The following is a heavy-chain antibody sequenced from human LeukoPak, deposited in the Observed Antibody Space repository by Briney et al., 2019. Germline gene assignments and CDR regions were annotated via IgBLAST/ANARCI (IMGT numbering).Heavy chain of an antibody. D-gene: IGHD2-2*02. V-gene: IGHV4-38-2*02. Sequence: SETLSLTCTVSGYSISSGYYWGWIRQPPGKGLEWIGSIYHSGSTYYNPSLKSRVTISVDTSKNQFSLKLNSVTAADTAVYFCARGIYCSSSGCYIFAFDIWGQGTMATVSS. CDR1: GYSISSGYY. CDR3: ARGIYCSSSGCYIFAFDI. J-gene: IGHJ3*02. CDR2: IYHSGST.